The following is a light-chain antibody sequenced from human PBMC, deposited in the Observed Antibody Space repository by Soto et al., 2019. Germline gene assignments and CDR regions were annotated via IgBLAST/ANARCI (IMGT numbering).Light chain of an antibody. CDR1: SSDVGGYNY. V-gene: IGLV2-11*01. CDR2: DVS. J-gene: IGLJ3*02. CDR3: CSYAGSPWV. Sequence: QAVVTQPRSVSGSPGQSVTISCTGTSSDVGGYNYVSWYQQHPGKAPKLMIYDVSKRPSGVPDRFSGSKSGNTASLTISGLQAEDEADYYCCSYAGSPWVFGGGTKVTVL.